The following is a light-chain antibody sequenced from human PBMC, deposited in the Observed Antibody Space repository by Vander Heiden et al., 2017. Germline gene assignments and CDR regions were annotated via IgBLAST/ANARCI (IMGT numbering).Light chain of an antibody. CDR1: NIGSKS. Sequence: SYVLTQPPSVSVAPGQTARITCGGNNIGSKSVHWYQQKPGQAPVLVVYDDSGRPSGIPERFSGSNSGNTATLTISRVEAGDEADYYCQVWDSSSDHPHVVFGGGTKLTVL. V-gene: IGLV3-21*02. CDR2: DDS. CDR3: QVWDSSSDHPHVV. J-gene: IGLJ2*01.